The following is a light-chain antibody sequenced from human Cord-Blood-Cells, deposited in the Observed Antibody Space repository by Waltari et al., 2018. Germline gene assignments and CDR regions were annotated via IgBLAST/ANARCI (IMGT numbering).Light chain of an antibody. CDR1: SSDVGAYHY. CDR3: SSYTSSSTLV. V-gene: IGLV2-14*03. J-gene: IGLJ2*01. Sequence: QSALTQPASLSGSPGQSITLSCTGTSSDVGAYHYVSWYQPHPGKAPKLMIYDVSKRPSGVSNRFSGSKSGNTAPLTISGLQAEDEADYYCSSYTSSSTLVFGGGTKLTVL. CDR2: DVS.